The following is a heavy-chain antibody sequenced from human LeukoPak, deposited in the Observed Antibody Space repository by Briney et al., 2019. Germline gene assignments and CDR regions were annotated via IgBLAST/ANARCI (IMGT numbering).Heavy chain of an antibody. V-gene: IGHV4-59*01. D-gene: IGHD3-9*01. J-gene: IGHJ3*02. Sequence: PSETLSLTCTVSGASISSYYWSWIRLPPGKGLEWIGYLSKSGNTNYSPSLKSRVTIFGDTSKNQFFLKLSSVTAADTAMYYCARARYVNSFYAFDIWGQGTLVTVSS. CDR3: ARARYVNSFYAFDI. CDR2: LSKSGNT. CDR1: GASISSYY.